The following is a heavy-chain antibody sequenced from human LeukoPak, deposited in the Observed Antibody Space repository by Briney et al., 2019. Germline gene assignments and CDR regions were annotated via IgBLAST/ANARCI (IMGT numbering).Heavy chain of an antibody. D-gene: IGHD3-9*01. CDR1: GGSFSGYY. Sequence: PSETLSLTCAVYGGSFSGYYWSWIRQPPGKGLEWIGEINRSGSTNYNPSLKSRVTISVDTSKNQFSLKLSSVTAADTAVYYCARGSRYVLRYFDWLLPRLDAFDIWGQGTMVTVSS. CDR3: ARGSRYVLRYFDWLLPRLDAFDI. CDR2: INRSGST. J-gene: IGHJ3*02. V-gene: IGHV4-34*01.